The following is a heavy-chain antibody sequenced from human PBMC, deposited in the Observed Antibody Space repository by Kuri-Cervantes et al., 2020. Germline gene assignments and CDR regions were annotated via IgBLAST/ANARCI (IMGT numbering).Heavy chain of an antibody. CDR3: ARVVDYCTTGYCYYMDV. CDR2: IYYIGNT. J-gene: IGHJ6*03. V-gene: IGHV4-38-2*01. Sequence: SQTLPLTCAVSVYSINSGYYWGWVRQPPGKGLEWIGSIYYIGNTYYNPSLKSRVTMSVDTSKNQFSLKLSSVTAADTAVYYCARVVDYCTTGYCYYMDVWAKGTTVTVSS. D-gene: IGHD3-16*01. CDR1: VYSINSGYY.